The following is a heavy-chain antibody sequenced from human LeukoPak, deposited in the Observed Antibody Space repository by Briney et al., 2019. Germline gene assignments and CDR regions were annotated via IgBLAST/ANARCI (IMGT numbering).Heavy chain of an antibody. J-gene: IGHJ6*02. CDR3: ARPTYGDYGMDV. V-gene: IGHV3-48*02. CDR1: GFIFSNYA. Sequence: GGSLRLSCAASGFIFSNYAMSWVRQAPGKGLEWVSYISSSSSTIYYTDSVKGRFTISRDNAKNSLYLQMNSLRDEDTAVYYCARPTYGDYGMDVWGQGTTVTVSS. D-gene: IGHD4-17*01. CDR2: ISSSSSTI.